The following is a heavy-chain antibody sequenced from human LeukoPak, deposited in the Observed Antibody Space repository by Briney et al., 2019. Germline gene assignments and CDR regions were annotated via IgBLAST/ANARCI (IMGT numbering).Heavy chain of an antibody. Sequence: SETLSLTCTVSGDSISTYYWSWIRQPPGKGLEWIGYIYYSGSTNYNPSLKSRVTISVDTSKNQFSLQLNSVTPEDTAVYYCARAIAARPRGFDYWGQGTLVTVSS. V-gene: IGHV4-59*12. CDR1: GDSISTYY. J-gene: IGHJ4*02. CDR2: IYYSGST. CDR3: ARAIAARPRGFDY. D-gene: IGHD6-6*01.